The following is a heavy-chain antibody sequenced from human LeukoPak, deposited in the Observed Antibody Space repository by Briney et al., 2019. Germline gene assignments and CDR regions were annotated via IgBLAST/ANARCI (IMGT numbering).Heavy chain of an antibody. V-gene: IGHV3-15*04. CDR3: TTDPGGPPSHGDWFDP. D-gene: IGHD3-16*01. CDR2: IESKTDGGTT. CDR1: GFSFSDAW. J-gene: IGHJ5*02. Sequence: GGSLRLSCAASGFSFSDAWMSWVRQIPGKGLEWVGRIESKTDGGTTDYAAPVKGRFTISRDDSKNTLYLQMNSLKTEDTAVYYCTTDPGGPPSHGDWFDPWGQGTLVTVSS.